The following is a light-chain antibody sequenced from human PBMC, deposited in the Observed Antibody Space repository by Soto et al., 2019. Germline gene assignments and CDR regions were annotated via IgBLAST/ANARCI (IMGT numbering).Light chain of an antibody. Sequence: EFVLTQSPATLSLSTGERANLSCRASQSVSSYLAWYQQKPGQAPRLLIYGASSRATGIPNRFSGSGSGTDFTLTISRLEPEDFAVYYCQQYGNSPQTFGQGTKVDIK. CDR2: GAS. V-gene: IGKV3-20*01. J-gene: IGKJ1*01. CDR1: QSVSSY. CDR3: QQYGNSPQT.